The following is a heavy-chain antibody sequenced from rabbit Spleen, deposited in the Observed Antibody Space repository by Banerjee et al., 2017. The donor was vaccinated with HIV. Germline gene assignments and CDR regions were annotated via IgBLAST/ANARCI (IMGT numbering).Heavy chain of an antibody. CDR2: IYGGSSGIT. D-gene: IGHD4-2*01. J-gene: IGHJ3*01. CDR3: ARRGNGNRGNYL. CDR1: GFTISSSYY. Sequence: QEQLEESGGDLVQPEGSLTVTCKASGFTISSSYYMCWVRQAPGKGLEWIACIYGGSSGITYYASWAKGRFTISKTSSTTLTLQMTSLTAADTATYFCARRGNGNRGNYLWGQGTLVTVS. V-gene: IGHV1S45*01.